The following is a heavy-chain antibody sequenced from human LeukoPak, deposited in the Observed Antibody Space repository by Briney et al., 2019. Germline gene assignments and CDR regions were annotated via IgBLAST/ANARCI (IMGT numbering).Heavy chain of an antibody. Sequence: GGSLRLSCAASGLSFSFYAMSWVRQAPGKGLEWVSGTSDRGDYTYYADSVKGRFTISRDNSKNTLYLQMNSLRAEDTALYFCAKKAQYNGNYPLDYWGQGTLVTVSS. CDR1: GLSFSFYA. D-gene: IGHD1-26*01. CDR3: AKKAQYNGNYPLDY. V-gene: IGHV3-23*01. CDR2: TSDRGDYT. J-gene: IGHJ4*02.